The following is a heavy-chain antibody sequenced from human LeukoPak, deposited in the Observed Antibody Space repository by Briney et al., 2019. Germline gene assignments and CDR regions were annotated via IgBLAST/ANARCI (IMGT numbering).Heavy chain of an antibody. D-gene: IGHD2-2*01. Sequence: SETLSLTCTVSGGSISSSTYYWGWIRQPPGQGLEWIGSISYSGGTYYNPSLKSRVTISIVTSKNQFSLRLTSVTAADTAVYYCARPVVPAATSGFDYWGQGTLVTVS. CDR3: ARPVVPAATSGFDY. V-gene: IGHV4-39*01. CDR1: GGSISSSTYY. CDR2: ISYSGGT. J-gene: IGHJ4*02.